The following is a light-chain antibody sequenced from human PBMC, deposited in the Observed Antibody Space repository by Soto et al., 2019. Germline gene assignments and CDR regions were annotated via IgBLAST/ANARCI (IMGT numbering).Light chain of an antibody. CDR1: SSNIGAGYD. CDR2: GNS. V-gene: IGLV1-40*01. CDR3: QSYDSSLSGFYV. Sequence: QSVLTQRPSVSGAPGQRVTISCTGSSSNIGAGYDVHWYQQLPGTAPKLLIYGNSNRPSGVPDRFSGSKSGTSASLAITGLQAEDEADYYCQSYDSSLSGFYVFGTGTKLTVL. J-gene: IGLJ1*01.